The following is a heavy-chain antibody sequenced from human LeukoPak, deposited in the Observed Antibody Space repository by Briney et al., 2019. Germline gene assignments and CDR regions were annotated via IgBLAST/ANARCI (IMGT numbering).Heavy chain of an antibody. CDR1: GFTFSSYA. Sequence: PGGSLRLSCAASGFTFSSYAMHWVRQAPGKGLEWVAVISYDGSNKHHADSVKGRFTISRDNSKNTLYLQMNSLRAEDTAVYYCARVREYYDILTGYYTHYGMDVWGQGTTVTVSS. CDR2: ISYDGSNK. D-gene: IGHD3-9*01. V-gene: IGHV3-30-3*01. CDR3: ARVREYYDILTGYYTHYGMDV. J-gene: IGHJ6*02.